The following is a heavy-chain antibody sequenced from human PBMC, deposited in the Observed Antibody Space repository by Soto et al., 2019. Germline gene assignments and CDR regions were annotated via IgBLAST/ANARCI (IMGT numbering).Heavy chain of an antibody. J-gene: IGHJ4*02. CDR2: IIPIFGTA. CDR1: GGTFSSYA. V-gene: IGHV1-69*13. D-gene: IGHD3-3*01. Sequence: SVKVSCKASGGTFSSYAISWVRQAPGQGLEWMGGIIPIFGTANYAQKFQGRVTITADESTSTAYMELSSLRSEDTAVYYCARERSTTPTIFGVVPPYYFDYWGQGTLVTAPQ. CDR3: ARERSTTPTIFGVVPPYYFDY.